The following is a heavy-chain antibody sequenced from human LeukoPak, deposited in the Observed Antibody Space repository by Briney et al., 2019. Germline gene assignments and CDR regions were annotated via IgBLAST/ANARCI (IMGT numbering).Heavy chain of an antibody. J-gene: IGHJ4*02. D-gene: IGHD6-19*01. Sequence: PGGSLRLSCAASGFTFSSYWMSWVRQAPGKGLEWVANIRTDGSEKYYVDSLKGRFTISRDNAKNSLYLQMNSLRAEDTAVYYCARGVFATGWYPDNFDYWGQGILVTVSS. CDR2: IRTDGSEK. CDR3: ARGVFATGWYPDNFDY. V-gene: IGHV3-7*01. CDR1: GFTFSSYW.